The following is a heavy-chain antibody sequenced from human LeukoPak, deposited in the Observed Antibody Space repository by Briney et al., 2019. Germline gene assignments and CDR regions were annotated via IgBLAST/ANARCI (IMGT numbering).Heavy chain of an antibody. CDR3: ARAPYPITMVQGVVNWFDP. D-gene: IGHD3-10*01. CDR1: GYTFTGYY. J-gene: IGHJ5*02. Sequence: ASVKVSCKASGYTFTGYYMHWVRQAPGQGLEWMGWINPNSGGTNYAQKFQGRVTMTRDTSISTAYMELSRLRSDDTAVYYCARAPYPITMVQGVVNWFDPWGQGTLVTVSS. V-gene: IGHV1-2*02. CDR2: INPNSGGT.